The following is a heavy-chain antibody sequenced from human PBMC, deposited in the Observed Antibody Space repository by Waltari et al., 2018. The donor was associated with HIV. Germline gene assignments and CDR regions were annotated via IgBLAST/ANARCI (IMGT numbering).Heavy chain of an antibody. D-gene: IGHD1-26*01. J-gene: IGHJ6*02. CDR3: ARAMAGATGYYGMDV. CDR2: IWYDGSNK. V-gene: IGHV3-33*01. CDR1: GFTFSSYG. Sequence: QVQLVESGGGVVQPGRSLRLSCAASGFTFSSYGMHWVRKAPGKGLEWVAVIWYDGSNKYYAASVKGRFTISRDNSKNTLYLQMNSLRAEDTAVYYCARAMAGATGYYGMDVWGQGTTVTVSS.